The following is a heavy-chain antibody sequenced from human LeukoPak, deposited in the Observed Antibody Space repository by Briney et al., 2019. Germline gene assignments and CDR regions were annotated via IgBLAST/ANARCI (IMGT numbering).Heavy chain of an antibody. J-gene: IGHJ6*02. D-gene: IGHD6-19*01. CDR2: IKQDGSEK. CDR1: GFTFSSYW. Sequence: PGGSLRLSGAASGFTFSSYWMSWVRQAPGKGLEWVANIKQDGSEKYYVDSVKGRFTISRDNAKNSLYLQMNSLRAEDTAVYYCARGIAVAGRRRYYYGMDVWGQGTTVTVSS. V-gene: IGHV3-7*01. CDR3: ARGIAVAGRRRYYYGMDV.